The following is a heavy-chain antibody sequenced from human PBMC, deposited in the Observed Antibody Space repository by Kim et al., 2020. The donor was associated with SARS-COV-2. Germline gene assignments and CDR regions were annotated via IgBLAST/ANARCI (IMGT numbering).Heavy chain of an antibody. CDR3: ARIYDSSGYYYTVNDY. V-gene: IGHV1-18*01. D-gene: IGHD3-22*01. J-gene: IGHJ4*02. CDR1: GYTFASYG. Sequence: ASVKVSCKASGYTFASYGISWVRQAPGQGLEWMGWISAYNGNTNYAQKLQGRVTMTTDTSTSTAYMELRSLRSDDTAVYYCARIYDSSGYYYTVNDYWGQGTLVTVSS. CDR2: ISAYNGNT.